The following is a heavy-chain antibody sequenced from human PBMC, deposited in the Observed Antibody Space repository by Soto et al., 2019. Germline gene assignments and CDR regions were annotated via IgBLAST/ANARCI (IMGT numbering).Heavy chain of an antibody. Sequence: ASVKVSCKASGYTFTRYDINWVRQATGQGLEWMGWMNPNSGNTGYAQKFQGRVTMTRNTSISTAYMELSSLRSEDTAVYYCARVLAAAVWFDPWGQGTLVTVSS. D-gene: IGHD6-13*01. J-gene: IGHJ5*02. CDR1: GYTFTRYD. CDR3: ARVLAAAVWFDP. CDR2: MNPNSGNT. V-gene: IGHV1-8*01.